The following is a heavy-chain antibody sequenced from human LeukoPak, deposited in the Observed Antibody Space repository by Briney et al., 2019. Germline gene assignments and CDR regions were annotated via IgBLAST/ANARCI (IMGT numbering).Heavy chain of an antibody. CDR1: GGSISSSSYY. J-gene: IGHJ3*02. D-gene: IGHD3-10*01. CDR3: AGHHYLEAFDI. V-gene: IGHV4-39*01. Sequence: SETLSLTCTVSGGSISSSSYYWGWIRQPPGKGLEWIGSIYYSGSTYYNPSLKSRVTISVDTSKNQFSLKLSSVTAADTAVYYCAGHHYLEAFDIWGQGTMVTVSS. CDR2: IYYSGST.